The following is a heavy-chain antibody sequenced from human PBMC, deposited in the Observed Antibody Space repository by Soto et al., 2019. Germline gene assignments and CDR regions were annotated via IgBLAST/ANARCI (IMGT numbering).Heavy chain of an antibody. Sequence: SVKVSCKASGVTFSSYVISWVRQAPGQGLEWMGGIIPIFGTANYAQKFQGRVTITADKSTSTAYMELSSLISEDTAVYYCARVARIAAAGPDLNWFDPWGQGTLVTVSS. D-gene: IGHD6-13*01. J-gene: IGHJ5*02. V-gene: IGHV1-69*06. CDR3: ARVARIAAAGPDLNWFDP. CDR1: GVTFSSYV. CDR2: IIPIFGTA.